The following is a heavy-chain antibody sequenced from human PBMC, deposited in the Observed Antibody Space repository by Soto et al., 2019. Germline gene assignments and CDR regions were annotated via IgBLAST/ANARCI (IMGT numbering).Heavy chain of an antibody. CDR3: ARDCSGGSCYPGMDV. J-gene: IGHJ6*02. V-gene: IGHV3-21*01. CDR1: GFNFNSYT. D-gene: IGHD2-15*01. CDR2: ISSSGYI. Sequence: EVQLVESGGGLVKPGGSLRLSCAASGFNFNSYTINWVHQAPGKRLEWLSSISSSGYIFSTDSVRGRFTISGDNAKNSVYLQINSLRAEDTAVYFCARDCSGGSCYPGMDVWGQGTTVTVSS.